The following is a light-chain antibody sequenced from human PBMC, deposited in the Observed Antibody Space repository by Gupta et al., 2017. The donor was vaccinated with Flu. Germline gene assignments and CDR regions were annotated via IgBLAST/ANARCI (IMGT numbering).Light chain of an antibody. J-gene: IGKJ1*01. CDR1: QSVSSSY. Sequence: EIVLTQSPGTLSLSPGERATLSCRASQSVSSSYLAWYKQKPGQAPRLLIYGASSRVTGIPDRFSGSGSGTDFTLTISRLEPEDFSVYYCQQYGSSPRTFGQGTKVEIK. CDR3: QQYGSSPRT. CDR2: GAS. V-gene: IGKV3-20*01.